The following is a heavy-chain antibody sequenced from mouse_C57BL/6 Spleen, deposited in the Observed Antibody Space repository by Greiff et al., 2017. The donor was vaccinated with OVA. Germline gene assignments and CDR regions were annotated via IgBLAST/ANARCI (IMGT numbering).Heavy chain of an antibody. J-gene: IGHJ2*01. CDR3: ARATVVARYFDY. Sequence: EVHLVESGGGLVKPGGSLKLSCAASGFTFSDYGMHWVRQAPEKGLEWVAYISSGSSTIYYADTVKGRFTISRDNAKNTLFLQMTSLRSEDTAMYYCARATVVARYFDYWGQGTTLTVSS. V-gene: IGHV5-17*01. CDR1: GFTFSDYG. CDR2: ISSGSSTI. D-gene: IGHD1-1*01.